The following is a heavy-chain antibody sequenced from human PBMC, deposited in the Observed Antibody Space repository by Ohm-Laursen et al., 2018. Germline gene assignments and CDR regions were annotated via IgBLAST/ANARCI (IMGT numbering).Heavy chain of an antibody. CDR2: ISGSGGST. J-gene: IGHJ2*01. CDR1: GFTFSSYA. Sequence: GQTLSLTCAASGFTFSSYAMSWVRQAPGKGLEWVSAISGSGGSTYYADSVKGRFTISRDNSKNTLYLQMNSLRAEDTAVYYCAKRVRARGEVWSRYSSSWYGWYFDLWGRGTLVTVSS. CDR3: AKRVRARGEVWSRYSSSWYGWYFDL. D-gene: IGHD6-13*01. V-gene: IGHV3-23*01.